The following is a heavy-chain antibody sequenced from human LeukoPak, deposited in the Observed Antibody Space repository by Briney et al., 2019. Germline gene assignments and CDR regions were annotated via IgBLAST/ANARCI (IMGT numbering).Heavy chain of an antibody. V-gene: IGHV4-59*01. CDR3: ASLDYYGSGSYQLPDY. CDR2: IYYSGST. D-gene: IGHD3-10*01. J-gene: IGHJ4*02. CDR1: GGSISSYY. Sequence: SETLSLTCTVSGGSISSYYWSWIRQPPGKGLEWIGYIYYSGSTNYNPSLKSRVTISVDTSKNQFSLKLSSVTAADTAVYYYASLDYYGSGSYQLPDYWGQGTLVTVSS.